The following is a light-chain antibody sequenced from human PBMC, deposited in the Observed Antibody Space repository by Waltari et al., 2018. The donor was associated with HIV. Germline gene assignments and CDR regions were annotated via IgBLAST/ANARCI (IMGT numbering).Light chain of an antibody. Sequence: IHMTQSPSLVSASLGDRVTITCRASQNIRSSLGWYQKRPGRAPKRLLSPASVLQSGVPSRFRGRGSGTVFTLSISGLQPDDFATYYCQQSNNFPLTFGPGTTVD. CDR2: PAS. CDR3: QQSNNFPLT. CDR1: QNIRSS. V-gene: IGKV1-12*01. J-gene: IGKJ3*01.